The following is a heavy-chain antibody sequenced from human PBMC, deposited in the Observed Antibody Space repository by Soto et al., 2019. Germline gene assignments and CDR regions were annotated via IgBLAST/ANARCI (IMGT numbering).Heavy chain of an antibody. J-gene: IGHJ6*02. Sequence: QVQLVQSGAEVKKPGASVKVSCKASGYTFTSYYMHWVRQAPGQGLEWMGIINPSGGSTSYAQKFQGRVTMTRDTSTSTVYMELSSLGSEDTAVYYCASTWDYYDSSGYYYYCGMDVWGQGTTVTVSS. CDR3: ASTWDYYDSSGYYYYCGMDV. V-gene: IGHV1-46*01. CDR1: GYTFTSYY. CDR2: INPSGGST. D-gene: IGHD3-22*01.